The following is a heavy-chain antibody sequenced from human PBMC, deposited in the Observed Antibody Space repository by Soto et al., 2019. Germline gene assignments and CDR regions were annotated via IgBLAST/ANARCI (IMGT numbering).Heavy chain of an antibody. Sequence: ASVKVSCKASGYNFNTYYMHWVRQAPGQGLEWMGVIFPSGSTTRYSQTFQGRVTMTRDTSTSTDYLEVSSLTSEDTAVYYCARLHSETPPHYYDYWGQGTLVTVSS. CDR3: ARLHSETPPHYYDY. CDR1: GYNFNTYY. V-gene: IGHV1-46*02. J-gene: IGHJ4*02. CDR2: IFPSGSTT. D-gene: IGHD1-26*01.